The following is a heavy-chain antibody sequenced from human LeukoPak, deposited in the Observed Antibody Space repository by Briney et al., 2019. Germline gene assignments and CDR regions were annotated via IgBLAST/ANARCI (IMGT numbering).Heavy chain of an antibody. V-gene: IGHV3-23*01. Sequence: PGGSLRLSCAASGFTFFNYAMSWARQAPGKGLEWVSTFTGSGGSTYYAHSVKGRFTISRDNSKNTVFLQMNSLRAEDTAVYYCAKLYSSGWTTGGAFDVWGQGTMVFVFS. D-gene: IGHD6-19*01. CDR3: AKLYSSGWTTGGAFDV. CDR2: FTGSGGST. CDR1: GFTFFNYA. J-gene: IGHJ3*01.